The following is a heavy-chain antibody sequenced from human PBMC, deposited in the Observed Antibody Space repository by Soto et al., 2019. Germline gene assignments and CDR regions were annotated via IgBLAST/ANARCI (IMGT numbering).Heavy chain of an antibody. CDR2: IYTSGST. J-gene: IGHJ6*02. CDR1: GGSISSYH. CDR3: ARDPPKITIFGVVIPTYYYYYGMDV. D-gene: IGHD3-3*01. V-gene: IGHV4-4*07. Sequence: PSETLSLTCTVSGGSISSYHWSWIRQPAGKGLEWIGRIYTSGSTNYNPSLKSRVTMSVDTSKNQFSLKLSAVTAADTAVYYCARDPPKITIFGVVIPTYYYYYGMDVWGQGTTVT.